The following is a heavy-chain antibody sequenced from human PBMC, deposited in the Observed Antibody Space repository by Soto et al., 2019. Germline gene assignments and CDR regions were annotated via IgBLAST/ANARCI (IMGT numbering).Heavy chain of an antibody. CDR1: GYTFSNFW. CDR2: IYPGDSET. Sequence: GESLKISCQCSGYTFSNFWIAWVRQLPGKGLEYMGIIYPGDSETRYSPSFHGKVTISAGRSIGTAYLQWSSLEASDSAFYFCARSPRSSPYFDYWGQGALVTVSS. J-gene: IGHJ4*02. CDR3: ARSPRSSPYFDY. V-gene: IGHV5-51*01. D-gene: IGHD6-13*01.